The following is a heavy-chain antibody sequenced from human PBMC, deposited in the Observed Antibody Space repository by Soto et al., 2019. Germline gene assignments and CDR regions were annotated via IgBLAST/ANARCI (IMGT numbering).Heavy chain of an antibody. CDR3: ARGNYGMDV. J-gene: IGHJ6*02. CDR1: GFTFSYYW. CDR2: IKSDGSST. Sequence: EVQLVESGGGLVQPGGSLRLSCAASGFTFSYYWMHWVRQAPGKGLVWVSRIKSDGSSTNYADSVKGRFTSSRDNAKNTLYLQLNSLRVEDTAVYYCARGNYGMDVWGQGTTVTVSS. V-gene: IGHV3-74*01.